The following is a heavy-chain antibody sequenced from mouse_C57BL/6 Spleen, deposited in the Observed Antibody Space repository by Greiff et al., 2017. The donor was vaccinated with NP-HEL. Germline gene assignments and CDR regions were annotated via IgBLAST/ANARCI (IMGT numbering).Heavy chain of an antibody. CDR2: IYPGDGDT. CDR3: ARLDYYDYDGFAY. D-gene: IGHD2-4*01. Sequence: VKVVESGPELVKPGASVKISCKASGYAFSSSWMNWVKQRPGKGLEWIGRIYPGDGDTNYNGKFKGKATLTADKSSSTAYMQLSSLTSEDSAVYFCARLDYYDYDGFAYWGQGTLVTVSA. J-gene: IGHJ3*01. CDR1: GYAFSSSW. V-gene: IGHV1-82*01.